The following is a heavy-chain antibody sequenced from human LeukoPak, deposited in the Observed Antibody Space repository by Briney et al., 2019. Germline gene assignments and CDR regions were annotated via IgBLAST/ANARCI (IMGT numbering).Heavy chain of an antibody. V-gene: IGHV3-7*01. D-gene: IGHD5-18*01. J-gene: IGHJ4*02. CDR2: IKKDGSEK. CDR1: AFTFSDYY. Sequence: PGGSLRLSCAASAFTFSDYYMSWIRQAPGKGLEWVANIKKDGSEKYYVDSVKGRFTISRDNAKTSLYLQMNSLRAEDTAVYYCARHLSGVTGYTYGRGIDYWGQGTLVTVSS. CDR3: ARHLSGVTGYTYGRGIDY.